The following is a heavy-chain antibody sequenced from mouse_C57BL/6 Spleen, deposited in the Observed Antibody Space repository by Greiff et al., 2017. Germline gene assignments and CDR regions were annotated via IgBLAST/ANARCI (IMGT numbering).Heavy chain of an antibody. J-gene: IGHJ2*01. CDR3: ARNYDYDDGGGFDY. CDR2: IWSGGST. CDR1: GFSLTSYG. Sequence: VKLVESGPGLVQPSQSLSITCTVSGFSLTSYGVHWVRQSPGKGLEWLGVIWSGGSTDYNAAFISRLSISKDNSKTQVFFKMNSLQADDTAIYYCARNYDYDDGGGFDYWGQGTTLTVSS. D-gene: IGHD2-4*01. V-gene: IGHV2-2*01.